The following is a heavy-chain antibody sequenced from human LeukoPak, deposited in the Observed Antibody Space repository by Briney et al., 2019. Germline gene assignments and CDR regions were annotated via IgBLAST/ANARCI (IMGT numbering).Heavy chain of an antibody. Sequence: PGGSLRLSCAVSGITLSNYGMSWVRQPPGKGLEWVAGISDSGGRTNYAASVKGRFTISRDNPKNTLYLQMNSLRAEDTAVYFCAKRGVVIRVILVGFHKEAYYFDSWGQGALVTVSS. CDR1: GITLSNYG. J-gene: IGHJ4*02. D-gene: IGHD3-22*01. V-gene: IGHV3-23*01. CDR2: ISDSGGRT. CDR3: AKRGVVIRVILVGFHKEAYYFDS.